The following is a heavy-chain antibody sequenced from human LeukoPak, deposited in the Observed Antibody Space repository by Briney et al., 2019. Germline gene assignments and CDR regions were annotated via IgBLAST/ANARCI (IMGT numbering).Heavy chain of an antibody. J-gene: IGHJ4*02. V-gene: IGHV3-30*02. CDR3: AKDLTYDTTGFDY. Sequence: PGGSLRLSCAASGFTFSSYGMHWVRQAPGKGLDWVAFIRYDGSEKDYADSVKGRFTISRDNSKNTVYLEMNSLRAEDTAVYYCAKDLTYDTTGFDYWGQGTLVTVSS. CDR1: GFTFSSYG. D-gene: IGHD3-22*01. CDR2: IRYDGSEK.